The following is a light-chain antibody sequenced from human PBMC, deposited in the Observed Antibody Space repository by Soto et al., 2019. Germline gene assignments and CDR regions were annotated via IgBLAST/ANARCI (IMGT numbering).Light chain of an antibody. Sequence: DVVMTQSPLSLPVTLGQPASISCRSSQSLVYSDGNTYLNGFQQRPGQSPRRLIYKVSNQDSGVIDKFRGSGSVTDFTLKLRRVEVEDVGVYYCMQGAHWPTFGQGTKVDIK. CDR3: MQGAHWPT. CDR2: KVS. CDR1: QSLVYSDGNTY. J-gene: IGKJ1*01. V-gene: IGKV2-30*01.